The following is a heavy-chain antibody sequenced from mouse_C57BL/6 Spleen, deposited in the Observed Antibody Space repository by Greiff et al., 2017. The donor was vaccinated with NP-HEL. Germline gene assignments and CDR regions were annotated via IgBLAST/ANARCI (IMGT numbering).Heavy chain of an antibody. CDR1: GYTFTSYW. CDR3: ARGDDDDRGFAY. Sequence: QVHVKQPGAELVKPGASVKMSCKASGYTFTSYWITWVKQRPGQGLAWIGDIYPGSGSTNYNEKFKSKSTLTVDTSSSTAYMQLSSLTSEDSAVYYCARGDDDDRGFAYWGQGTLVTVSA. D-gene: IGHD2-4*01. V-gene: IGHV1-55*01. CDR2: IYPGSGST. J-gene: IGHJ3*01.